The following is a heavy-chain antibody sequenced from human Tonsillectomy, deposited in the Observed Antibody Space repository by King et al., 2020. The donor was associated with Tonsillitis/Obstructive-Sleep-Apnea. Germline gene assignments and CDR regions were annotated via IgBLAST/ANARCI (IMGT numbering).Heavy chain of an antibody. J-gene: IGHJ6*03. D-gene: IGHD2-2*01. CDR1: GGSFSGYY. CDR2: INHSGST. V-gene: IGHV4-34*01. CDR3: GTNAGDYYYYMDV. Sequence: HVQLQQWGAGLLKPSETLSLTCGVYGGSFSGYYWSWIRQPPGKGLEWIGEINHSGSTDYNSSLKSRVTISRDTFKNQFSLRLTSVTAADTAVYYCGTNAGDYYYYMDVWGKGTTVTVSS.